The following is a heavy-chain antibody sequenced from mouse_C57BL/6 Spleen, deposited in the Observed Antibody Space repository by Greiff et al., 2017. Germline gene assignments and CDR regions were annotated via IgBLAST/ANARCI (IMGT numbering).Heavy chain of an antibody. J-gene: IGHJ1*03. Sequence: QVQLQQSGPELVKPGASVKISCKASGYAFSSSWMNWVKQRPGKGLEWIGRIYPGDGDTNYNGKFKGKATLTADKSSSTAYMQLSSLTSEDSAVYFCARSGSGVFDVWGTGTTVTVSS. V-gene: IGHV1-82*01. CDR2: IYPGDGDT. D-gene: IGHD1-1*01. CDR1: GYAFSSSW. CDR3: ARSGSGVFDV.